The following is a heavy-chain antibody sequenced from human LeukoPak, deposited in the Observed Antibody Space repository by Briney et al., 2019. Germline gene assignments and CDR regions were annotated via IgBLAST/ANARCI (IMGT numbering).Heavy chain of an antibody. D-gene: IGHD4-17*01. CDR1: GGSISSYY. V-gene: IGHV4-4*07. CDR2: IYTSGTT. CDR3: VRGRSTTLTTNMISFHM. J-gene: IGHJ3*02. Sequence: SESLSLTCTLSGGSISSYYGSCIRQPAGKGREWIGRIYTSGTTNYNPSLKSRATMSVDTSKVQFPLKLSSVTAEDTGVYCCVRGRSTTLTTNMISFHMWAQGPMLSVSS.